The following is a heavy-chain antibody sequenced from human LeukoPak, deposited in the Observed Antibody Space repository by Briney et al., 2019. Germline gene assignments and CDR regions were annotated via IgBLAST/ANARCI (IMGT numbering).Heavy chain of an antibody. CDR1: GGSFSGYY. V-gene: IGHV4-34*01. CDR3: ARRTRTYYYDSSGQKGAFDI. D-gene: IGHD3-22*01. CDR2: INHSGST. Sequence: PSETLSLTCAVYGGSFSGYYWSWIRQPPGKGLEWIGEINHSGSTNYNPSLKSRVTISVDTSKNQFSLKLSSVTAADTAVYYCARRTRTYYYDSSGQKGAFDIWGQGTMVTVSS. J-gene: IGHJ3*02.